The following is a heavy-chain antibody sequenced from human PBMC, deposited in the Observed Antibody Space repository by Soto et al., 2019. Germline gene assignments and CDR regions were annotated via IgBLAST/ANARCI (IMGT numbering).Heavy chain of an antibody. J-gene: IGHJ4*02. CDR3: ARGDRGDSHYYDSSGYYSS. Sequence: QVQLVQSGAEVKKPGSSVKVSCKASGGTFSSYAISWVRQAPGQGLEWMGGIIPIFGTANYAQKFQGRVTITADESMSTAYMELSSLRSEDTAVYYCARGDRGDSHYYDSSGYYSSWGQGTLVTVSS. CDR2: IIPIFGTA. V-gene: IGHV1-69*01. CDR1: GGTFSSYA. D-gene: IGHD3-22*01.